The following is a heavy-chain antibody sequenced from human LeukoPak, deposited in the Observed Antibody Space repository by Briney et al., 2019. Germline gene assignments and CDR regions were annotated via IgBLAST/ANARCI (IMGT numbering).Heavy chain of an antibody. CDR1: GFTFSSYA. V-gene: IGHV3-23*01. Sequence: GGSLRLSCAASGFTFSSYAMSWVRQAPGKGLEWVSAISGSGGSTYYADSVKGRFTISRDNSKNTLYLQMNSPRAEDTAVYYCARDNWNFYYFDYWGQGTLVTVSS. CDR2: ISGSGGST. J-gene: IGHJ4*02. D-gene: IGHD1-7*01. CDR3: ARDNWNFYYFDY.